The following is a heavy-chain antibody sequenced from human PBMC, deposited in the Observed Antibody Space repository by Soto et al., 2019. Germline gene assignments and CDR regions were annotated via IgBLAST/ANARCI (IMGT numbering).Heavy chain of an antibody. Sequence: ASVKVSCKASGGTFSSYAISWVRQAPGQGLEWMGGIIPIFGTANYAQKFQGRVTITADESTSTAYMELSSLRSEDTAVYYCATHGSSGYPPFDYWGQGTLVTVSS. CDR2: IIPIFGTA. CDR3: ATHGSSGYPPFDY. D-gene: IGHD3-22*01. V-gene: IGHV1-69*13. CDR1: GGTFSSYA. J-gene: IGHJ4*02.